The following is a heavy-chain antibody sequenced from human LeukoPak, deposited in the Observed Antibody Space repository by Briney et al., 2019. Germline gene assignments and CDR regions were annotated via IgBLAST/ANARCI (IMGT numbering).Heavy chain of an antibody. J-gene: IGHJ4*02. V-gene: IGHV4-4*02. CDR2: TSHDGNA. Sequence: PSETLSLTCAVSGGSISTNTWWSWVRQPPGKGLEWIGQTSHDGNADYTPSLKSRVTISVDTSKNQFSLKLNSVTATDTVVYYCARHYGPWGQGTLVTVSS. CDR3: ARHYGP. D-gene: IGHD3-16*01. CDR1: GGSISTNTW.